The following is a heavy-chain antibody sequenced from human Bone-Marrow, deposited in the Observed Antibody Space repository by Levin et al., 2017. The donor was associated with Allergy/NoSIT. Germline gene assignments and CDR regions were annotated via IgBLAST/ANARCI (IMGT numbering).Heavy chain of an antibody. J-gene: IGHJ6*02. CDR2: ISSSGSTI. V-gene: IGHV3-11*01. Sequence: KSGGSLRLSCAASGFTFSDYYMSWIRQAPGKGLEWVSYISSSGSTIYYADSVKGRFTISRDNAKNSLYLQMNSLRAEDTAVYYCARGDIVATIGIPGPYYYGMDVWGQGTTVTVSS. CDR1: GFTFSDYY. CDR3: ARGDIVATIGIPGPYYYGMDV. D-gene: IGHD5-12*01.